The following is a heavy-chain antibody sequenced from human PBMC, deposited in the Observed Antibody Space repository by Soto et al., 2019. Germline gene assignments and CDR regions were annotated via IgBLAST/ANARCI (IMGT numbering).Heavy chain of an antibody. Sequence: QVQLLQSGAEVKKPGASVKVSCTASGYTFTSYDINWVRQATGQGLEWMGRMNPNSGNTGYAQKFQGRFTMSRNTAISTAYMELSSLRSEDPAVYYCARGPSNYECWCGYGDTDMVSLDCRGQGTLVTVSS. J-gene: IGHJ4*02. CDR2: MNPNSGNT. CDR3: ARGPSNYECWCGYGDTDMVSLDC. V-gene: IGHV1-8*01. CDR1: GYTFTSYD. D-gene: IGHD3-3*01.